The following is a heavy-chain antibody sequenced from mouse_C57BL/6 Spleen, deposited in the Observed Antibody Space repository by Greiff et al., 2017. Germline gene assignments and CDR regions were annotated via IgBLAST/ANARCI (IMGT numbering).Heavy chain of an antibody. J-gene: IGHJ2*01. D-gene: IGHD4-1*01. CDR2: IDPSDSYT. CDR3: ARWAWDYFDY. Sequence: QVQLQQPGAELVRPGTSVKLSCKASGYTFTSYWMHWVKQRPGQGLEWIGVIDPSDSYTNYNQKFKGKATLTVDTSSSTAYMQLSSLTSEDSAVYYCARWAWDYFDYWGKGTTLTVSS. V-gene: IGHV1-59*01. CDR1: GYTFTSYW.